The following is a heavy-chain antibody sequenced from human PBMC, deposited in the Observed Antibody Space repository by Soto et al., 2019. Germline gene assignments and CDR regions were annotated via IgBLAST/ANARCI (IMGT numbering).Heavy chain of an antibody. J-gene: IGHJ4*02. CDR2: SRNKANTYST. CDR1: GFIFRDHY. V-gene: IGHV3-72*01. D-gene: IGHD2-15*01. CDR3: VRTPLYCSGGTCYAHHFDY. Sequence: GGSLRLSCAASGFIFRDHYMDWVRQAPGKGLEGVGRSRNKANTYSTEYAASVKGRFSLSRDDSKNSLYLQMNSLKTEDTAVYYCVRTPLYCSGGTCYAHHFDYWGQGSQVTVSS.